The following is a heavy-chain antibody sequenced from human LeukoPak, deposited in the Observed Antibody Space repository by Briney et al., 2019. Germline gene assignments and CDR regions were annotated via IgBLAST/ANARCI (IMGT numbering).Heavy chain of an antibody. Sequence: GGSLRLSCAASGFTFSSYAMSWVRQAPGKGLEWVSAISGSGGSTYYADSVKGRFTISRDNSKNTLYLQMNSLRAEDTAVYYCARGSNVVVPAATYYFDYWGQGTLVTVSS. J-gene: IGHJ4*02. CDR3: ARGSNVVVPAATYYFDY. CDR2: ISGSGGST. CDR1: GFTFSSYA. D-gene: IGHD2-2*01. V-gene: IGHV3-23*01.